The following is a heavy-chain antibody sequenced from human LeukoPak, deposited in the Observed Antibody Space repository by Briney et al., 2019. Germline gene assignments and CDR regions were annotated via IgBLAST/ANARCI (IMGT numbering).Heavy chain of an antibody. D-gene: IGHD2-2*01. CDR3: AGSGYCSSTSCSYAFDI. CDR2: IIPIFGTA. Sequence: SVKVSCKASGGTFSSYAIRWVRQAPGQGLEWMGRIIPIFGTANYAQKFQGRVTITTDESTSTAYMELSSLRSDDTAVYYCAGSGYCSSTSCSYAFDIWGQGAMVTVSS. V-gene: IGHV1-69*05. J-gene: IGHJ3*02. CDR1: GGTFSSYA.